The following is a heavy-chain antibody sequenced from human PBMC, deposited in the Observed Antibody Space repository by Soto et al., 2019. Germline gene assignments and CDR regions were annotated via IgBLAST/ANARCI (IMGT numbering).Heavy chain of an antibody. CDR1: GYTFTSYY. D-gene: IGHD3-10*01. V-gene: IGHV1-46*01. CDR2: INPSGGST. Sequence: ASVKVSCKASGYTFTSYYMHWVRQAPGQGLEWMGIINPSGGSTSYAQKFQGRVTMTRDTSTSTVYMELSSLRSEDTAVYYCARVWFGELLSTYYFDYWGQGTLVTVSS. CDR3: ARVWFGELLSTYYFDY. J-gene: IGHJ4*02.